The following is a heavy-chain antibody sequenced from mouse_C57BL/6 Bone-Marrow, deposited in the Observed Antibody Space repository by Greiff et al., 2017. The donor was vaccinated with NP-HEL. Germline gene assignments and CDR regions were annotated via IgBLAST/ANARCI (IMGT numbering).Heavy chain of an antibody. CDR1: GFTFSDYY. CDR3: ANSYDSYAMDF. J-gene: IGHJ4*01. V-gene: IGHV5-12*01. Sequence: EVLLVESGGGLVQPGGSLKLSCEASGFTFSDYYMYWVRQTPEKRLEWVAYISNGGGSTYYPETVKGRFTISRDNAKNTLYLQMSRLKSEDTAMYYCANSYDSYAMDFYGQGTATTVSS. CDR2: ISNGGGST. D-gene: IGHD2-3*01.